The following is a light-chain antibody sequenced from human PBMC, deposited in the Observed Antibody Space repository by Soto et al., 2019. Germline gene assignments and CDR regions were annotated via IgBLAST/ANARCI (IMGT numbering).Light chain of an antibody. Sequence: EIVLTQSPATLSLSPGERATLSCRASQTIRKNLAWYHQKPGQAPRLLIYGTSNRATGVPDRITGSRSGTEFTLTITSLQSEDFGVYYCQQFDDWPTFGQGTKVDIK. J-gene: IGKJ1*01. V-gene: IGKV3-15*01. CDR3: QQFDDWPT. CDR2: GTS. CDR1: QTIRKN.